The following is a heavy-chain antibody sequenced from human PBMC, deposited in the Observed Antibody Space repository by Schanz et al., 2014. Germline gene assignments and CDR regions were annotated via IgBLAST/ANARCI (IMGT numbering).Heavy chain of an antibody. J-gene: IGHJ4*02. V-gene: IGHV3-30*14. CDR1: GFTFSSYA. CDR3: ARGGPAYYFDD. Sequence: QEQLVESGGGVVQPGRSLRLSCAASGFTFSSYALHWVRQAPGKGLEWVAFVPFDGSQKFYADSVKGRFTISRDNSKNTVYIQMNSLRAEDTAVYYCARGGPAYYFDDWGQGTLVTVSS. CDR2: VPFDGSQK.